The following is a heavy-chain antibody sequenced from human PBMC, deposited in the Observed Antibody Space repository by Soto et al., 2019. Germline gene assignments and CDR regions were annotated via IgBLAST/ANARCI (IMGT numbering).Heavy chain of an antibody. D-gene: IGHD4-17*01. CDR3: TVTSRQDYYCYGMDV. CDR1: GYSFTSYW. V-gene: IGHV5-10-1*01. J-gene: IGHJ6*02. CDR2: IDPSDSYT. Sequence: GESLKISCKGSGYSFTSYWISWVRQLPGKCLEWMGRIDPSDSYTNYSPSFQGHVTISADKSISTAYLQWSSLKASDTAMYYCTVTSRQDYYCYGMDVWGQGTTVTVSS.